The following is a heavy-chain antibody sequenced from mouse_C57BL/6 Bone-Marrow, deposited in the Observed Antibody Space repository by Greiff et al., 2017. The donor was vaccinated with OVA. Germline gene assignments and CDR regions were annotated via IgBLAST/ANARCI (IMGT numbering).Heavy chain of an antibody. J-gene: IGHJ3*01. D-gene: IGHD4-1*01. Sequence: EVQRVESGGGLVQPGGSLKLSCAASGFTFSDYGMAWVRQAPRKGPEWVAFISNLAYSIYYADTVTGRFAISRENAKNTLYLEMSSLRSEDTAMYYCARTGGAWFAYWGQGTLVTVSA. CDR1: GFTFSDYG. V-gene: IGHV5-15*01. CDR3: ARTGGAWFAY. CDR2: ISNLAYSI.